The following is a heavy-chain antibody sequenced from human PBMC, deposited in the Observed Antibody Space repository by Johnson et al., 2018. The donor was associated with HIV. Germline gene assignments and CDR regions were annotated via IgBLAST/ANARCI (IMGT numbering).Heavy chain of an antibody. CDR3: ARVARYDGWWFDAFDI. CDR2: ISYDGSNK. D-gene: IGHD2-15*01. J-gene: IGHJ3*02. CDR1: GFTFRSYA. Sequence: QVQLVESGGGVVQPGRSLRLSCAASGFTFRSYAMHWVRQAPGKGLEWVAVISYDGSNKYYADSVKGRFTISRDNSKNTLYLQMNSLRAEDTAVYYCARVARYDGWWFDAFDIWGQGTMVTVSS. V-gene: IGHV3-30*04.